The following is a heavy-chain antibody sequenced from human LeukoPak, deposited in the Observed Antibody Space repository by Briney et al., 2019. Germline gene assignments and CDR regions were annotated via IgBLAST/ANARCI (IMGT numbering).Heavy chain of an antibody. Sequence: WGSLRLSCAASGFTFSSYEMKWVRQAPGKGLEWVSYITSSGSTTYYAYSVKGRFTISRDNTKKTVYLQMNSLRAEDPAVYYCARRVAGFMADWGQGTLVTVSS. CDR2: ITSSGSTT. J-gene: IGHJ4*02. D-gene: IGHD6-19*01. V-gene: IGHV3-48*03. CDR1: GFTFSSYE. CDR3: ARRVAGFMAD.